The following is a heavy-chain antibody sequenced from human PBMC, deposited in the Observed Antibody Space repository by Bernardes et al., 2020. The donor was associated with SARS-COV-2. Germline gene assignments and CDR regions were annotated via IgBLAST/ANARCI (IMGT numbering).Heavy chain of an antibody. D-gene: IGHD3-16*02. CDR1: GFTFTSFP. J-gene: IGHJ4*02. Sequence: GGSLRLSCAASGFTFTSFPLHWVRQAPGKGLEWVAVISSDGHNQYYAESVTGRFIVSRDNSKNTLYLQMSSLRVEDTAVYYCARSMTTSGVLIVMGCDSWCQGTLVDVSS. V-gene: IGHV3-30-3*01. CDR3: ARSMTTSGVLIVMGCDS. CDR2: ISSDGHNQ.